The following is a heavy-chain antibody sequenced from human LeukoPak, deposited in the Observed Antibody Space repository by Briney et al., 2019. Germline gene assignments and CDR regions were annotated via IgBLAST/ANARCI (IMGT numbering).Heavy chain of an antibody. J-gene: IGHJ2*01. CDR3: ARVTVRPRWYYDL. CDR1: GGSISSHY. Sequence: SETLSLTCTVSGGSISSHYWSWIRQPPGKGLEWIGYIYYSGSTNYNPSLKSRVTISVDTSKNQFSLKLSSVTAADTAVYYCARVTVRPRWYYDLWGRGTLVTVSS. V-gene: IGHV4-59*11. D-gene: IGHD4-17*01. CDR2: IYYSGST.